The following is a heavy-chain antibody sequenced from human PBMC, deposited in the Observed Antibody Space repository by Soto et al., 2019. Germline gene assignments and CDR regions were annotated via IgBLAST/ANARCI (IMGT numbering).Heavy chain of an antibody. J-gene: IGHJ4*02. V-gene: IGHV3-74*03. CDR3: ATAGTGTFTY. Sequence: EVQLVESGGGLVQPGGSLRLSCAASGFTFSGSWMHWVRQAPGKGLVWVSRISSDGSSTTYADSVKGRFTISRDNAKNMLYLQMKSLRAEETAVYDCATAGTGTFTYWGQGTLATVSS. D-gene: IGHD1-1*01. CDR2: ISSDGSST. CDR1: GFTFSGSW.